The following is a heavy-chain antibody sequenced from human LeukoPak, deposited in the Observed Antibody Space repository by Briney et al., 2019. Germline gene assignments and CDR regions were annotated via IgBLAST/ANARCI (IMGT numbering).Heavy chain of an antibody. J-gene: IGHJ5*02. CDR3: ARELAVALDWFDP. D-gene: IGHD6-19*01. V-gene: IGHV1-24*01. Sequence: ASVKVSCKVSGYTLTELSMHWVRQAPGKGLEWMGGFDPEDGETIYAQKFQGRVTMTRDTSISTAYMELSRLRSDDTAVYYCARELAVALDWFDPWGQGTLVTVSS. CDR2: FDPEDGET. CDR1: GYTLTELS.